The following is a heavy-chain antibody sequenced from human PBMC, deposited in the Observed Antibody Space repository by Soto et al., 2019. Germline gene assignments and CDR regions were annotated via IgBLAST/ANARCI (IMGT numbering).Heavy chain of an antibody. CDR1: GGSISCYY. D-gene: IGHD1-1*01. J-gene: IGHJ6*02. V-gene: IGHV4-4*07. CDR3: AILKIQTRTGAYGMDV. Sequence: SETLSLTCTVSGGSISCYYWSWIRQPAGKGLEWIGHIYTCGNTNYNPSLKTRVTMSVDTSKNQFSLKLSSVTAADTAVYYCAILKIQTRTGAYGMDVWGQGTTVTVSS. CDR2: IYTCGNT.